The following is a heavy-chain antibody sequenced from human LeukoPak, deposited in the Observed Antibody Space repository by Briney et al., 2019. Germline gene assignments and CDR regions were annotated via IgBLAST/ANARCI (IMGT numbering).Heavy chain of an antibody. CDR3: ARDRDDILTGYYSGGPTDY. J-gene: IGHJ4*02. Sequence: PGGSLRRSYAATGFTFSSYAMHRVGKASGKGLQRVAAISYEGRNKYYADSNKDRFTISRDNSKNRQYLQMNSLRAEDTAVYYCARDRDDILTGYYSGGPTDYWGQGTLVTVSS. V-gene: IGHV3-30*04. D-gene: IGHD3-9*01. CDR2: ISYEGRNK. CDR1: GFTFSSYA.